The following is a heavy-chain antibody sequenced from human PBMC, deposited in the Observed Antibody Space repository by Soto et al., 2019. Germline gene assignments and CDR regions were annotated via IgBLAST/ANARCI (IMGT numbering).Heavy chain of an antibody. V-gene: IGHV3-21*01. CDR1: GFTFSSYS. CDR2: ISSSSSYI. J-gene: IGHJ5*02. D-gene: IGHD1-26*01. Sequence: GGSLRLSCAASGFTFSSYSMNWVRQAPGKGLEWVSSISSSSSYIYYADSVKGRFTISRDNAKNSLYLQMNSLRAEDTAVYYCARDYSGSYSVYWFDHWGQGTLVTV. CDR3: ARDYSGSYSVYWFDH.